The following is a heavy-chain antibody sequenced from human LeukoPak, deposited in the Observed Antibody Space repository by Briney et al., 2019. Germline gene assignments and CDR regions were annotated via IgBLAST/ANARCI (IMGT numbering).Heavy chain of an antibody. Sequence: GGSLRLSCAASGFTFSGFWMHWVRQAPGKGLVWVSAISGSGGSTYYADSVKGRFTISRDNSKNTLYLQMNSLRAEDTAVYYCAKDTAPYSSGWYYFDYWGQGTLVTVSS. CDR2: ISGSGGST. V-gene: IGHV3-23*01. J-gene: IGHJ4*02. CDR3: AKDTAPYSSGWYYFDY. D-gene: IGHD6-19*01. CDR1: GFTFSGFW.